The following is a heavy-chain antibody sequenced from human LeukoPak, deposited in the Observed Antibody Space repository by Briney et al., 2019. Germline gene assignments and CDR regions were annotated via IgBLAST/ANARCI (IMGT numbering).Heavy chain of an antibody. Sequence: GGSLRLSCAASGFTFSSYGMHWVRQAPGKGLEWVAVISYDGSNKYYADSVKGRFTISRDNSKNTLYLQMNSLRAEDTAVYYCARPATGTPAMFIVWGQGTLVTVSS. CDR1: GFTFSSYG. D-gene: IGHD1-1*01. J-gene: IGHJ4*02. CDR3: ARPATGTPAMFIV. CDR2: ISYDGSNK. V-gene: IGHV3-30*03.